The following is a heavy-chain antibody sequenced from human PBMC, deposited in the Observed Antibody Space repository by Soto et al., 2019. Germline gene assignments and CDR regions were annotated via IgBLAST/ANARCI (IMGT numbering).Heavy chain of an antibody. D-gene: IGHD6-13*01. J-gene: IGHJ4*02. CDR3: ARGIASSGDH. V-gene: IGHV1-3*01. CDR2: INCGNGNT. CDR1: GYTFTPSF. Sequence: ASVKVSCKASGYTFTPSFIHWVRQVPGQSLEWMGWINCGNGNTMYSQKLQDRVTITRDTFASTAYMELSSLRFEDTAVYYCARGIASSGDHWGQGTLVTVSS.